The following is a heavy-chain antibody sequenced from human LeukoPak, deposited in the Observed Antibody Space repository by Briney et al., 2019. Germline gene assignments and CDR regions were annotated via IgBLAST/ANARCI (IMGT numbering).Heavy chain of an antibody. J-gene: IGHJ4*02. D-gene: IGHD6-13*01. Sequence: QSGGSLLLSCACSGFSFSGYAMNGVRRAPGKGLELVSSLSGSGATTFYADSVKGRFITSKDTSSDTVYLQMNSLGAEDTAVYYCAKGSRGYTHYYFDYWGQGTLVTVSS. CDR1: GFSFSGYA. CDR2: LSGSGATT. V-gene: IGHV3-23*01. CDR3: AKGSRGYTHYYFDY.